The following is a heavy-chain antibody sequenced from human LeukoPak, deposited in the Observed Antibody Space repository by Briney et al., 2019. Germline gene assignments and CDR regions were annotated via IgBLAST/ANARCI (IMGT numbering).Heavy chain of an antibody. V-gene: IGHV3-30-3*01. J-gene: IGHJ4*02. CDR3: ARESIDFWSGPYFDY. Sequence: GRSLRLSCAASGFTFSSYAMHWVRQAPGKGLEWVAVISYDGSNKYYADSVKGRFTISRDNSKNTLYLQMNSLRAEDTAVYYCARESIDFWSGPYFDYWGQGTLVTVSS. D-gene: IGHD3-3*01. CDR1: GFTFSSYA. CDR2: ISYDGSNK.